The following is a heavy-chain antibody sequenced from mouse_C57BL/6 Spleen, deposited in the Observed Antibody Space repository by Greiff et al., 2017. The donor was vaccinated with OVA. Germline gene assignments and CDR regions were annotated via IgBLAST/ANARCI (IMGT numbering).Heavy chain of an antibody. J-gene: IGHJ4*01. Sequence: QVQLKESGPGILQSSQTLSLTCSFSGFSLSTSGMGVSWIRQPSGKGLEWLAHIYWDDDKRSNPSLKSRLTISKDTSRNQVFLKITSVDTADTATYYCARRGANWDDYYAMDYWGQGTSVTVSS. CDR3: ARRGANWDDYYAMDY. CDR1: GFSLSTSGMG. V-gene: IGHV8-12*01. D-gene: IGHD4-1*01. CDR2: IYWDDDK.